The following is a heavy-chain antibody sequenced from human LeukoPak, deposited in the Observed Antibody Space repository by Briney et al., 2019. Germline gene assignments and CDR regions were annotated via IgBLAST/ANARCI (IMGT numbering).Heavy chain of an antibody. CDR2: VMSGRGST. V-gene: IGHV3-11*05. Sequence: GGSLRLSCAASGLSVSDYSISWIRQSPGKGPEWISYVMSGRGSTNYADSVKGRFTISRDNAKNSVALQLDGLRADDTAVYFCTRERRGSYYAFESWGQGTLVTVSS. D-gene: IGHD3-16*01. CDR3: TRERRGSYYAFES. J-gene: IGHJ4*02. CDR1: GLSVSDYS.